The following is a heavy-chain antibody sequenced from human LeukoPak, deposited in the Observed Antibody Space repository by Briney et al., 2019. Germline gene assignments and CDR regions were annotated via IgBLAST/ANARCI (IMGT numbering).Heavy chain of an antibody. CDR1: GFTFGDYA. D-gene: IGHD6-19*01. J-gene: IGHJ4*02. Sequence: PGGSLRLSCTASGFTFGDYAMTWVRQAPGKGLEWVGFIRSKAYGGTPEYAAAVKGRFSISRDDYKSIAYVQMNSLYTEDTAVYFCARRGGWYTDYWGEGTLVTVSS. CDR2: IRSKAYGGTP. V-gene: IGHV3-49*04. CDR3: ARRGGWYTDY.